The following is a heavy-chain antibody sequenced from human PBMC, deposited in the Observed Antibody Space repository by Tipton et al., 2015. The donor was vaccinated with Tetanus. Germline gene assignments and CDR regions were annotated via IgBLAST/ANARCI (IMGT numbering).Heavy chain of an antibody. D-gene: IGHD2-15*01. CDR2: VYPGDSDP. CDR1: GYNFTSKW. V-gene: IGHV5-51*01. Sequence: QSGAEVKKSGESLKISCKGSGYNFTSKWIGWVRQMPGKGLEWMGIVYPGDSDPRHSPSFQGQVTISADKSISAAYLQWSSLKASDTGIYYCARQDCSGGSCSLDVWGQGTTVTVSS. CDR3: ARQDCSGGSCSLDV. J-gene: IGHJ6*02.